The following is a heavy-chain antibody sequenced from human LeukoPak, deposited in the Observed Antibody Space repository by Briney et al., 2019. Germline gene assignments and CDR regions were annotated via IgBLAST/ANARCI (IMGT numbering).Heavy chain of an antibody. Sequence: GGSLRLSCAASGFTFSSYAMSWVRQAPGKGLEWVSAISGSGGSTYYADSVKGRFTISRGNSKNTLYLQMNSLRAEDTAVHYCAIVPDYYDSSGYNYWGQGTLVTVSS. CDR1: GFTFSSYA. D-gene: IGHD3-22*01. CDR2: ISGSGGST. J-gene: IGHJ4*02. CDR3: AIVPDYYDSSGYNY. V-gene: IGHV3-23*01.